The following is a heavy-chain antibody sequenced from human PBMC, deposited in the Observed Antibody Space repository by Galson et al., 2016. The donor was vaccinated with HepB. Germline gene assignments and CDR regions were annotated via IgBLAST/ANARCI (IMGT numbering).Heavy chain of an antibody. CDR2: MYFSGGT. CDR3: ARQSASYHYFDS. V-gene: IGHV4-39*01. CDR1: GGSISDTYY. D-gene: IGHD1-26*01. J-gene: IGHJ4*02. Sequence: SETLSLTCTVSGGSISDTYYWDWIRQPLGKGLEWIGNMYFSGGTYSKPSLKSRVTISADTSKNQFSLKLSSVTVADTAVYYCARQSASYHYFDSWGQGTLVTVSS.